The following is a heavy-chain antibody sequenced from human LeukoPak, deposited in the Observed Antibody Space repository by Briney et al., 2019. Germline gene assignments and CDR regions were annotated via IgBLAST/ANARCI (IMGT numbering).Heavy chain of an antibody. D-gene: IGHD3-16*02. CDR1: GGSFSGYY. CDR3: AKSRRKLSHFDY. Sequence: SETLSLTCAVYGGSFSGYYWSWIRQPPGKGLEWIGEINHSGSTNYNPSLKSRVTISVDTSKNQFSLKLTSVTAADTAIYYCAKSRRKLSHFDYWGQGTLVTVSS. CDR2: INHSGST. V-gene: IGHV4-34*01. J-gene: IGHJ4*02.